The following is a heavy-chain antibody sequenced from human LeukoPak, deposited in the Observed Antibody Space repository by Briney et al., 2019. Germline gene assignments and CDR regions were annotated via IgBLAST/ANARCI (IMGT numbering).Heavy chain of an antibody. D-gene: IGHD5-18*01. CDR3: AKGGVDTAMVTVYYYYGMDV. Sequence: GGSLRLSCAASGFTFSSYAMSWVRQAPGKGPEWVSAISGSGGSTYYADSVKGRFTISRDNSKNTLYLQMNSLRAEDTAVYYCAKGGVDTAMVTVYYYYGMDVWGQGTAVTVSS. V-gene: IGHV3-23*01. J-gene: IGHJ6*02. CDR2: ISGSGGST. CDR1: GFTFSSYA.